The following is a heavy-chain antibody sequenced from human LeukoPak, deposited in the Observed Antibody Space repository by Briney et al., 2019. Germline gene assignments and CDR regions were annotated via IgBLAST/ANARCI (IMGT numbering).Heavy chain of an antibody. CDR1: GYTFTVYY. V-gene: IGHV1-2*02. CDR3: ARTPREYQLPSDY. J-gene: IGHJ4*02. CDR2: INPNSGGT. D-gene: IGHD2-2*01. Sequence: GASVKVSFKASGYTFTVYYIHWVRQAPGQGLEWIGWINPNSGGTNYAQKFQGRVTMNRDTSITTAYMDLSRLISDDTAVYYCARTPREYQLPSDYWGQGTLVTVSS.